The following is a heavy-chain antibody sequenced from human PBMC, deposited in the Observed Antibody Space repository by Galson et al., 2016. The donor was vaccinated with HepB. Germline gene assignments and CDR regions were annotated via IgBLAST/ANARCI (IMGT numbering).Heavy chain of an antibody. CDR3: ARDHTAGWFNWIDT. Sequence: CAISGDSVSNNSAAWNWIRQSPSRGLEWLGRTYSRSKWYNDYAESLRGRITINPDTAKNQVSLHLESVTPDDSALYYCARDHTAGWFNWIDTWGQGTLVTVSS. CDR2: TYSRSKWYN. V-gene: IGHV6-1*01. J-gene: IGHJ5*02. D-gene: IGHD6-19*01. CDR1: GDSVSNNSAA.